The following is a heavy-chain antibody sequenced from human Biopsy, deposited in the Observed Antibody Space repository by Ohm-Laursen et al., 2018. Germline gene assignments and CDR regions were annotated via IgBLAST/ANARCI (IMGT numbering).Heavy chain of an antibody. D-gene: IGHD1-26*01. CDR3: ARGPHSGSHSCFDY. V-gene: IGHV1-69*13. CDR1: GYTYTSYG. J-gene: IGHJ4*02. CDR2: IIPMFGTA. Sequence: SVKVSCKSSGYTYTSYGISWVRQAPGQGLEWMGGIIPMFGTANYAQMFQGRVTISADESTSTSYMELSSLTTEDTAIYYCARGPHSGSHSCFDYWGRGTLVTVSS.